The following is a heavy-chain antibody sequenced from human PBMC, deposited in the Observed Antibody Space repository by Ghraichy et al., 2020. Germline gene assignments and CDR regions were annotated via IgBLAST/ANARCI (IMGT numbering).Heavy chain of an antibody. CDR3: ARIANWFAP. V-gene: IGHV4-30-2*01. Sequence: SETLSLTCAVSGGSISSGDYSWSWIRQPPGKDREWIGSIHESGSTYFNPSLERRITITIDKTKNQLSLKLSSVAAADAAVYYCARIANWFAPGSQGTLVTVSS. J-gene: IGHJ5*02. CDR1: GGSISSGDYS. CDR2: IHESGST.